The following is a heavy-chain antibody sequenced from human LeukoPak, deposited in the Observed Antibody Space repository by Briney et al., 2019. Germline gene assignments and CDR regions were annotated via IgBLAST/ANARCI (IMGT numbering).Heavy chain of an antibody. V-gene: IGHV4-39*01. CDR2: MYHRGHT. CDR1: GGSINSTTYY. D-gene: IGHD6-19*01. J-gene: IGHJ4*02. Sequence: SETLSLTCTVSGGSINSTTYYWGWIRQSPGKGLEWIGSMYHRGHTFYNPSLKGRVTISVDASKNQFSLKVISVTAADTAVYYWVRNGGFGWTSDCWGQAVLVTVSS. CDR3: VRNGGFGWTSDC.